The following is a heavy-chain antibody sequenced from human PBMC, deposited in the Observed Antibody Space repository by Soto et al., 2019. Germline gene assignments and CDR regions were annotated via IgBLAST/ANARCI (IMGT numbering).Heavy chain of an antibody. J-gene: IGHJ4*02. Sequence: ASVRVPCTASGYTFTGYYMHWVRQAPGQGLEWMGWINPNTGGTNYAQNFHGRVTMTRDTSISTAYMELSRLRSDDTAVYYCARVNVVVVAATREYYFDYWGQGTLVTVSS. CDR2: INPNTGGT. CDR1: GYTFTGYY. V-gene: IGHV1-2*02. D-gene: IGHD2-15*01. CDR3: ARVNVVVVAATREYYFDY.